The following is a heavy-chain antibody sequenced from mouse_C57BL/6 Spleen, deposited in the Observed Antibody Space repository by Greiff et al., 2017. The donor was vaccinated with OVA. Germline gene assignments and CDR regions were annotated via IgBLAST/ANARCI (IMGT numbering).Heavy chain of an antibody. CDR3: ARWEVITTVVEDDY. CDR2: INPSNGGT. CDR1: GYTFTSYW. D-gene: IGHD1-1*01. Sequence: QVQLQQSGTELVKPGASVKLSCTASGYTFTSYWMRWVKQRPGPGLAWIGNINPSNGGTNYNEKFKSKATLTVDKSSSTAYMQLSSLTSEDSAVYYCARWEVITTVVEDDYWGQGTTLTVSS. J-gene: IGHJ2*01. V-gene: IGHV1-53*01.